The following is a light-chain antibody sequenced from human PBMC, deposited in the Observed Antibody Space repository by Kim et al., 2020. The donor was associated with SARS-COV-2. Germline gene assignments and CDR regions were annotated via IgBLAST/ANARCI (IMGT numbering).Light chain of an antibody. Sequence: LSPGERAPLSCRASRSVSTYLAWYQQKPGQAPRLLIYDASNRATGIPARFSGSGSGTDFTLTISSLEPEDFAVYYCQQRSNWPLTFGGGTKVDIK. CDR3: QQRSNWPLT. CDR1: RSVSTY. CDR2: DAS. V-gene: IGKV3-11*01. J-gene: IGKJ4*01.